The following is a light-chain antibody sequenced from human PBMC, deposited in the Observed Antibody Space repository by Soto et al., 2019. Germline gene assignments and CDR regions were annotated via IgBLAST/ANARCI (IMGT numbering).Light chain of an antibody. V-gene: IGKV1-8*01. Sequence: AIRMTQSPSSFSASTGDRVTITCRASQGISSYLAWYQQKPGKAPKLLFYAASTFQSGVPSRFSGSGSGTNYTLAISCLKAEDFATYYCQQYYSYPQTFAQGTKLEIK. CDR3: QQYYSYPQT. CDR2: AAS. CDR1: QGISSY. J-gene: IGKJ2*01.